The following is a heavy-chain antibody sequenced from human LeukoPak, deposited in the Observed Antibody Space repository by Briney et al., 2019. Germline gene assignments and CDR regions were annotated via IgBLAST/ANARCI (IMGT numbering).Heavy chain of an antibody. D-gene: IGHD6-19*01. J-gene: IGHJ4*02. V-gene: IGHV4-59*01. CDR1: GGSISSYY. CDR2: IYYSGST. CDR3: ARDRSSSGWYYFDY. Sequence: PSETLSLTCTVSGGSISSYYWGWIRQPPGKGLEWIGYIYYSGSTNYNPSLKSRVTISVDTSKNQFSLKLSSVTAADTAVYYCARDRSSSGWYYFDYWGQGTLVTVSS.